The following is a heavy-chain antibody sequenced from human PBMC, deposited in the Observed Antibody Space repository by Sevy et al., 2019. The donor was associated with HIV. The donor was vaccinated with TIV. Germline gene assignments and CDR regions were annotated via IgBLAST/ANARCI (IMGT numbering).Heavy chain of an antibody. CDR3: ARVWPSVSSYDSWYFDL. CDR2: INSDGSST. J-gene: IGHJ2*01. D-gene: IGHD2-2*01. CDR1: GFTFSSYW. V-gene: IGHV3-74*01. Sequence: GGSLILSCAASGFTFSSYWMHWVRHAPGKGLVWVARINSDGSSTSYADSVKGRFTISRDNAKNTLYLQMNSLRVEDTAVYYCARVWPSVSSYDSWYFDLWGRGTLVTVSS.